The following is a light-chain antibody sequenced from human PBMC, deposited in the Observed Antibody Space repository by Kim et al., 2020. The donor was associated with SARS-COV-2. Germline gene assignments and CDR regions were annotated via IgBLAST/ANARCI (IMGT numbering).Light chain of an antibody. CDR1: QDIKIY. CDR2: DAS. V-gene: IGKV1-33*01. CDR3: QQFEDLPIT. Sequence: DIQLTQSPSSLSASIGDRVTITCQASQDIKIYLNWYQHKTGKAPKVLIYDASFLEAGVPSRFSGSGSGTHFTLTISSLQPEDFATYYCQQFEDLPITFGQGTRLEIK. J-gene: IGKJ5*01.